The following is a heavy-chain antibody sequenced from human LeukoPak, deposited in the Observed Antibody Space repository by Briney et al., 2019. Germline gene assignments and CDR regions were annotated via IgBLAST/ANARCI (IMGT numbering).Heavy chain of an antibody. V-gene: IGHV4-34*01. CDR3: ARGPHWRGYSYGCYSSSPFDY. Sequence: PSETLSLTCAVYSVSFSGYYWSWIRQPPGKGLEWIGEINHSGRTNYNPSLKSRVIISVDTSKNQFSLKLSSVTAAGTAVYYCARGPHWRGYSYGCYSSSPFDYWGQGTLVTVSS. CDR2: INHSGRT. J-gene: IGHJ4*02. D-gene: IGHD5-18*01. CDR1: SVSFSGYY.